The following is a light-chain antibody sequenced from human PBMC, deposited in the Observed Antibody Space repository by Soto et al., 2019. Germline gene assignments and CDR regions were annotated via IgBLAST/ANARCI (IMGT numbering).Light chain of an antibody. V-gene: IGKV3-15*01. J-gene: IGKJ5*01. CDR1: QSVSSN. CDR3: QQYHNWPPIT. CDR2: GAS. Sequence: EIVMTQSPATLSVSPGERATLSCRASQSVSSNLAWYQQKPGQAPRLLIYGASTRATGIPARFSGSGSGTEFTLTISNVQSEDSAVYYCQQYHNWPPITFGQGTRWRL.